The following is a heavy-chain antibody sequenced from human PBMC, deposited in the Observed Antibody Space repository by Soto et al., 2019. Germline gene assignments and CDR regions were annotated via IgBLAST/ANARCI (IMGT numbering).Heavy chain of an antibody. J-gene: IGHJ4*02. CDR1: GYTFTSYG. CDR3: ARVDHYDFWSGYYASGNDY. CDR2: ISAYNGNT. Sequence: QVQLVQSGAEVKKPGASVKVSCKASGYTFTSYGISWVRQAPGQGLEWMGWISAYNGNTNYAQKLQGRVTMTTDTPTSTAYMELRSLRSDDTAVYYCARVDHYDFWSGYYASGNDYWGQGTLVTVSS. V-gene: IGHV1-18*01. D-gene: IGHD3-3*01.